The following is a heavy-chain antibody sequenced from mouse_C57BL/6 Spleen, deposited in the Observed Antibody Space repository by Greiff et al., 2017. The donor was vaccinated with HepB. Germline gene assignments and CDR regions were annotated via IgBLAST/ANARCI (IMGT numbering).Heavy chain of an antibody. D-gene: IGHD2-5*01. CDR3: ARNGYSNYYAMDY. CDR1: GYAFSSSW. J-gene: IGHJ4*01. Sequence: QVQLKESGPELVKPGASVKISCKASGYAFSSSWMNWVKQRPGKGLEWIGRIYPGDGDTNYNGKFKGKATLTADKSSSTAYMQLSSLTSEDSAVYFCARNGYSNYYAMDYWGQGTSVTVSS. V-gene: IGHV1-82*01. CDR2: IYPGDGDT.